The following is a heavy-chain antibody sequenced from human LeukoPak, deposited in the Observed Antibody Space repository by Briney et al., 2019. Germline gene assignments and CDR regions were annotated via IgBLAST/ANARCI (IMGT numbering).Heavy chain of an antibody. CDR3: ARGFYDFWSGYLNWFDP. CDR1: GYTFTSYY. D-gene: IGHD3-3*01. Sequence: ASVKVSCKASGYTFTSYYMHWVRQAPGQGLEWMGIINPSGGSTSYAQKFQGRVTMTRDTSTSTAYMELRSLRSDDTAVYYCARGFYDFWSGYLNWFDPWGQGTLVTVSS. V-gene: IGHV1-46*01. CDR2: INPSGGST. J-gene: IGHJ5*02.